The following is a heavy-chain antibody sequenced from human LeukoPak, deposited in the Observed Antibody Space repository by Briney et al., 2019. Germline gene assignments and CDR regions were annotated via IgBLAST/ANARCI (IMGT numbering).Heavy chain of an antibody. CDR3: ASTATRWPWGFDY. CDR2: IYPGDSDT. D-gene: IGHD3-16*01. J-gene: IGHJ4*02. CDR1: GYSFTSYW. Sequence: HGESLKISCKGSGYSFTSYWIGWVRQMPGKGLEWMGIIYPGDSDTRYSPSFQGQVTISADKSISTAYLQWSSLKASDTAMYYCASTATRWPWGFDYWGQGTLVTASS. V-gene: IGHV5-51*01.